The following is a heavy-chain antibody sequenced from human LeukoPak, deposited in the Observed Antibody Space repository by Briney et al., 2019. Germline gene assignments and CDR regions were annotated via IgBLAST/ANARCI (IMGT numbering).Heavy chain of an antibody. CDR3: AKDISPRPSIGAFDI. V-gene: IGHV3-9*01. J-gene: IGHJ3*02. Sequence: GRSLKLSCAASGFTFDDNAMHWVRQAPGKGLEWVSGISWNSGSIGYADSVKGRFTISRDNANNSLYLQMNSLRAEDTALYYCAKDISPRPSIGAFDIWGQGTMVTVSS. CDR2: ISWNSGSI. D-gene: IGHD2/OR15-2a*01. CDR1: GFTFDDNA.